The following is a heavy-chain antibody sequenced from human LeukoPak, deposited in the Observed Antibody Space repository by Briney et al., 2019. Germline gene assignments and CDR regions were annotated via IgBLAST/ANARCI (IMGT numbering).Heavy chain of an antibody. V-gene: IGHV5-51*01. J-gene: IGHJ3*02. CDR3: ARPILKDSSGYNAFDI. CDR2: IYPGDSDT. D-gene: IGHD3-22*01. CDR1: GYSFTSYW. Sequence: GESLKISCKGSGYSFTSYWIGWMRPMPGKGLEWMGIIYPGDSDTRYSPSFQGQVTISADKSISTAYLQWSSLKASDTAMYYCARPILKDSSGYNAFDIWGQGTMVTVSS.